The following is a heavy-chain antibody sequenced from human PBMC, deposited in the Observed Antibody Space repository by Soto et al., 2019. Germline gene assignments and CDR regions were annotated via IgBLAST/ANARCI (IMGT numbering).Heavy chain of an antibody. V-gene: IGHV4-4*07. Sequence: PSDVLALTGTVAGASISGFYWSWIRKSAGKGLEWIGRIYATGTTDYNPSLKSRVMMSVDTSKKQFSLKLRSVTAADTAVYYCVRDGTKTLRDWFDPWGQGISVTVSS. J-gene: IGHJ5*02. CDR3: VRDGTKTLRDWFDP. D-gene: IGHD1-1*01. CDR2: IYATGTT. CDR1: GASISGFY.